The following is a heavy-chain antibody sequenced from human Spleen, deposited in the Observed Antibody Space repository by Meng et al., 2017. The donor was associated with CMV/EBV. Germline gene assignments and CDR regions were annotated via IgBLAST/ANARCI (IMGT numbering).Heavy chain of an antibody. Sequence: SCAASGFSFSEYSMSWVRQAPGKGLEWVSSTSPSGRHIYYSESGRGRFTISRDNADNSLSLQMNSLRADDTATYYCARVDYTSNWETFDFWGQGVLVTVSS. CDR3: ARVDYTSNWETFDF. CDR2: TSPSGRHI. D-gene: IGHD6-13*01. V-gene: IGHV3-21*01. CDR1: GFSFSEYS. J-gene: IGHJ4*02.